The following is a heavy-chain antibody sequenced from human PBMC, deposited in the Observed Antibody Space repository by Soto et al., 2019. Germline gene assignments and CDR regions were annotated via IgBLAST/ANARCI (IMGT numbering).Heavy chain of an antibody. CDR1: GGSFSGYY. Sequence: PSETLSLTCAVYGGSFSGYYWSWTRQPPGKGLEWIGEINHSGSTNYNPSLKSRVTISVDTSKNQFSLKLSSVTAADTAVYYCARVRPPYSYGYYMEGWGKGTTVTVTS. J-gene: IGHJ6*03. V-gene: IGHV4-34*01. CDR3: ARVRPPYSYGYYMEG. CDR2: INHSGST. D-gene: IGHD5-18*01.